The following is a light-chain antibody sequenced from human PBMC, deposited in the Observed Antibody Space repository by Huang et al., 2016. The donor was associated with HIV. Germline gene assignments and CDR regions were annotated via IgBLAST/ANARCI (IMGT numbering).Light chain of an antibody. V-gene: IGKV4-1*01. J-gene: IGKJ2*01. CDR3: HQYYSTPYT. CDR2: WAS. CDR1: QSVLYSSDNKKY. Sequence: DIVMTQSPESLAVSLGERATINCKSSQSVLYSSDNKKYLAWYQQKPGQPPKLLIYWASTRESGVPDRFSSSGSGTDFTLTISSLQAEDVAVYYCHQYYSTPYTFGQGTKLEIK.